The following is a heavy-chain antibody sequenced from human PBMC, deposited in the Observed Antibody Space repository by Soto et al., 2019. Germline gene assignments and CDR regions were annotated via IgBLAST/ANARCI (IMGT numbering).Heavy chain of an antibody. Sequence: GGSLRLSCAASGFTFNIYSMNWVRQAPGKGLEWVSSISSRSSNIDYAYSVTGRFTISRDNANNSLYLQMNNLSADDTAVYYCARDTKMLAPLIYMDHWGRGTLVTVSS. CDR3: ARDTKMLAPLIYMDH. CDR2: ISSRSSNI. J-gene: IGHJ4*02. D-gene: IGHD3-22*01. V-gene: IGHV3-21*01. CDR1: GFTFNIYS.